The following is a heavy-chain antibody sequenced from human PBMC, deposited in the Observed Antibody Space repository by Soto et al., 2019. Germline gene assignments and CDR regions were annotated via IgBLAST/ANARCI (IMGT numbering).Heavy chain of an antibody. D-gene: IGHD3-10*01. V-gene: IGHV4-31*03. CDR3: ASSRDTVIRATTWFDP. CDR2: IHSSGYT. CDR1: GASISSGGYY. J-gene: IGHJ5*02. Sequence: QVQLQESGPGLLKPSETLSLTCSVSGASISSGGYYWNWLRQHPGKGLEWIGYIHSSGYTYYNPSLKSRVAISLDTSKNTFSLELTSVTAADTAMYSCASSRDTVIRATTWFDPWGQGTLVTVSS.